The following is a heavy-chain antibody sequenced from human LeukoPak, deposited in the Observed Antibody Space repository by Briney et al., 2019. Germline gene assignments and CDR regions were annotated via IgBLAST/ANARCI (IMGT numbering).Heavy chain of an antibody. Sequence: GGSLKLSCAASGFTFSGSAMHWVRQASGKGLEWLGRIRSNADSYTTAYAASVKGRFIVSRDDSKNTAYLQMNSLKTEDTAVYYCRAAADLNDYWGQGTLVTVSS. J-gene: IGHJ4*02. D-gene: IGHD6-13*01. CDR2: IRSNADSYTT. V-gene: IGHV3-73*01. CDR1: GFTFSGSA. CDR3: RAAADLNDY.